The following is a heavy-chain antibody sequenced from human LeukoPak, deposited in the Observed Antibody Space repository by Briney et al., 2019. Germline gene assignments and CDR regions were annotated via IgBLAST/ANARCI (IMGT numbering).Heavy chain of an antibody. CDR2: ISGSGGST. J-gene: IGHJ4*02. CDR1: GFTFSSYA. D-gene: IGHD2-2*01. Sequence: GGSLRLSCAASGFTFSSYAMSWVRQAPGKGLEWVSAISGSGGSTYYADSVKGRFTISRDNSKNTLYLQMNSLRAEDTAVYHCAKDIGIVVVPCFDYWGQGTLVTVSS. V-gene: IGHV3-23*01. CDR3: AKDIGIVVVPCFDY.